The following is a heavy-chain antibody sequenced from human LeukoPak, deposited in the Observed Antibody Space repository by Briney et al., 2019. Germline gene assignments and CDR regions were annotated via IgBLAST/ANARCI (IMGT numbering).Heavy chain of an antibody. CDR2: ISWNSGSI. J-gene: IGHJ4*02. D-gene: IGHD5-18*01. Sequence: QAGGSLRLSCAASGFTFDDYAMHWVRQAPGKGLEWVSGISWNSGSIGYADSVKGRFTISRDNAKNSLYLQMNSLRAEDTAVYYCAREVLGYSYTFDYWGQGTLVTVSS. V-gene: IGHV3-9*01. CDR3: AREVLGYSYTFDY. CDR1: GFTFDDYA.